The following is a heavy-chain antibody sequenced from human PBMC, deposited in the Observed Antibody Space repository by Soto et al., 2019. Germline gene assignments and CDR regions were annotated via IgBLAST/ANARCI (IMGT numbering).Heavy chain of an antibody. CDR3: AKGNGWYFDL. CDR1: GGSISSGGYY. V-gene: IGHV4-31*01. J-gene: IGHJ2*01. Sequence: QVQLQESGPGLVKPSQTLSLTCTVSGGSISSGGYYWSWIRQHPGKGLEWIGYIYYSGSTYYNPSLKXXVXIXXDTSKNQFSLKLSSVTAADTAVYYCAKGNGWYFDLWGRGTLVTVSS. D-gene: IGHD2-8*01. CDR2: IYYSGST.